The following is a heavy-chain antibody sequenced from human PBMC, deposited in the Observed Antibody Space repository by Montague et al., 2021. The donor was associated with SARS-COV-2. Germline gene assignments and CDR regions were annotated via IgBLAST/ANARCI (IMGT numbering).Heavy chain of an antibody. CDR2: ISYSGST. CDR3: GLGRGFAVGNHYYYSYGLDV. D-gene: IGHD3-10*01. Sequence: SETLSLTRTVSGGSIRSSSHFWGWFRQPPGQRLEWIGTISYSGSTYYSPSLKSRVIISADTSKNQFSLNLRSVTAADTAVYFCGLGRGFAVGNHYYYSYGLDVWGQGTTVTVSS. V-gene: IGHV4-39*07. J-gene: IGHJ6*02. CDR1: GGSIRSSSHF.